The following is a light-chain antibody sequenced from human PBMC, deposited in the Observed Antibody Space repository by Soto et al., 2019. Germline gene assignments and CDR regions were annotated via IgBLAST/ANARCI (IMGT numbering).Light chain of an antibody. CDR1: QSISSW. Sequence: DIQMTQSPSTLSASLGDRVTITCRASQSISSWLAWYQQKPGKAPKLLIYDASGLESGVPSRFSGSGSGTEFTLTISSLQPDDFATYYCQQYNSYSTWTFGQGTKV. J-gene: IGKJ1*01. CDR3: QQYNSYSTWT. V-gene: IGKV1-5*01. CDR2: DAS.